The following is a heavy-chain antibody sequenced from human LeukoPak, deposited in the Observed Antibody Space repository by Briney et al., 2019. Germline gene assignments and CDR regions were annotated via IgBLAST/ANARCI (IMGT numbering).Heavy chain of an antibody. J-gene: IGHJ4*02. CDR2: INHSGST. CDR1: GGSFSGYY. Sequence: SETLSLTCAVYGGSFSGYYWSWIRQPPGKGLEWIGEINHSGSTNYNPSLKSRVTISVDTSKNQFSLKLSSVTAADTAVYYCARARPYGSGSYTPPRRYFDYWGQGTLVTVSS. D-gene: IGHD3-10*01. CDR3: ARARPYGSGSYTPPRRYFDY. V-gene: IGHV4-34*01.